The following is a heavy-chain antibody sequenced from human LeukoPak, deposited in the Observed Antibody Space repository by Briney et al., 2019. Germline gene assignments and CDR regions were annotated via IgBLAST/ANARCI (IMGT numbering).Heavy chain of an antibody. J-gene: IGHJ4*02. V-gene: IGHV4-39*01. CDR3: ARNRGYYYGSGSFETRFDY. CDR1: GGSISSSSYY. CDR2: IYYSGST. Sequence: SGTLSLTCTVSGGSISSSSYYWGWIRQPPGKGLEWIGSIYYSGSTYYNPSLKSRVTISVDTSKNQFSLKLSSVTAADTAVYYCARNRGYYYGSGSFETRFDYWGQGTLVTVSS. D-gene: IGHD3-10*01.